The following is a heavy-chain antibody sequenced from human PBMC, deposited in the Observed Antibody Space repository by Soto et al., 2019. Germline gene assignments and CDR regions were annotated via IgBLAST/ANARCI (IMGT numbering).Heavy chain of an antibody. D-gene: IGHD6-13*01. CDR3: ARDGVAAALLEYYYYYYYMDV. J-gene: IGHJ6*03. V-gene: IGHV3-33*01. CDR1: GFTFSSYG. CDR2: IWYDGSNK. Sequence: PGGSLRLSCAASGFTFSSYGMHWVRQAPGKGLEWVAVIWYDGSNKYYADSVKGRFTISRDNSKNTLYLQMNSLRAEDTAVYYCARDGVAAALLEYYYYYYYMDVWGKGTTVTVSS.